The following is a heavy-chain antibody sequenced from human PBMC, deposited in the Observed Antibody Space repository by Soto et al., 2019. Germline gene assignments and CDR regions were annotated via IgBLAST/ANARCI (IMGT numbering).Heavy chain of an antibody. V-gene: IGHV4-59*04. CDR2: IHYSGST. J-gene: IGHJ4*02. CDR1: GVSIKSHY. Sequence: SETLSLTCNVSGVSIKSHYWAWIRQPPGKGLEWIGHIHYSGSTYYMPSLRSRVTLSVDTSKNQFSLRLTSVTAEDTAVYYCARHEGNGNVWPLDYWGQGILVTVSS. D-gene: IGHD2-8*01. CDR3: ARHEGNGNVWPLDY.